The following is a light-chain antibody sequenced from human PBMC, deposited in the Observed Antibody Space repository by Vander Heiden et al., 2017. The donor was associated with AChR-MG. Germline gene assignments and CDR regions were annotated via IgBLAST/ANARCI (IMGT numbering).Light chain of an antibody. CDR3: QVWHNNSDPTSDV. V-gene: IGLV3-21*04. CDR2: YDN. CDR1: NIGSKS. J-gene: IGLJ1*01. Sequence: SYVLTQPPSLSVPPGQPATITCGENNIGSKSVHWYQQKQGQAPDLVISYDNDRRSGIPERSSGSNSGNTATMTISRVEAADEADDYCQVWHNNSDPTSDVFGTGTTVTVL.